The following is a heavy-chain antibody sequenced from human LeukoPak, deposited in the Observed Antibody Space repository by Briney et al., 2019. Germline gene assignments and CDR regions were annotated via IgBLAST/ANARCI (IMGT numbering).Heavy chain of an antibody. CDR3: ASEYYDILTGYY. CDR1: GFTFSSYG. Sequence: GGSLRLSCAASGFTFSSYGMHWVRQAPGKGLEWVSSISSSSSYIYYADSVKGRFTISRDNAKNSLYLQMNSLRAEDTAVYYCASEYYDILTGYYWGQGTLVTVSS. D-gene: IGHD3-9*01. J-gene: IGHJ4*02. V-gene: IGHV3-21*01. CDR2: ISSSSSYI.